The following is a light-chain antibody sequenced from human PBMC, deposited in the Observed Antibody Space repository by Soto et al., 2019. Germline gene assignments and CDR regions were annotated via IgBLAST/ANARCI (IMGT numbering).Light chain of an antibody. J-gene: IGLJ2*01. CDR1: SSNIGAGYD. CDR3: QSYDSSLSAL. Sequence: QSVLTQPPSVSGAPGQRVTISCTGSSSNIGAGYDVHWYQQLPGTAPKLLIYGNSNRPSGVPDRFSGSKSGTSASLAITGLQAEDEADYYCQSYDSSLSALFGGGTKFNVL. V-gene: IGLV1-40*01. CDR2: GNS.